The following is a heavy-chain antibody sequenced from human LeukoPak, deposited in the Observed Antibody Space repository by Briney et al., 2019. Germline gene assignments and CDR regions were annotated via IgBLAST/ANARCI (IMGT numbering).Heavy chain of an antibody. V-gene: IGHV3-23*01. CDR3: AKDLTCSSTSCYRGWFDP. D-gene: IGHD2-2*01. CDR1: GFTFSSYA. Sequence: PGGSLRLSCAASGFTFSSYAMSWVRQAPGKGLEWVSAISGSGGSTYYADSVKGRFTISRDNSKNTLYLQMNSLRAEDTAVYYCAKDLTCSSTSCYRGWFDPWGQGTLVTVSS. CDR2: ISGSGGST. J-gene: IGHJ5*02.